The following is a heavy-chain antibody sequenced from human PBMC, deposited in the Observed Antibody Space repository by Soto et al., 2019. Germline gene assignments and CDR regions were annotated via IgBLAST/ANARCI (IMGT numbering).Heavy chain of an antibody. CDR2: ISAYNGNT. Sequence: QVQLVQSGAEVKKPGASVKVSCKASGYTFTNYGISWVRQAPGQGLEWMGWISAYNGNTNYAQKRPARATMSTDPSTSTAYMELRSLRSDATAVYYCARDARGGDSSGYSFPFDYWGQGTLVTVSS. V-gene: IGHV1-18*01. J-gene: IGHJ4*02. D-gene: IGHD3-22*01. CDR1: GYTFTNYG. CDR3: ARDARGGDSSGYSFPFDY.